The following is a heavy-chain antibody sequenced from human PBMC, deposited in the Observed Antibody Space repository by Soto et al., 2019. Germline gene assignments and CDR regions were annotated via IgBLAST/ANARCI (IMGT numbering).Heavy chain of an antibody. V-gene: IGHV3-30*18. Sequence: QVQLVESGGGVAQPGRSLRLSCAASGFTFSTYAMQWVRQAPGKGLEWVAVIPYDGSNKYYADSVKGRFTISRDNSKNTLYLQINSLRVEDTAVYYCAKCPSSFAPFYYYYGMDVWGQGTTVTVSS. J-gene: IGHJ6*02. CDR2: IPYDGSNK. CDR1: GFTFSTYA. CDR3: AKCPSSFAPFYYYYGMDV.